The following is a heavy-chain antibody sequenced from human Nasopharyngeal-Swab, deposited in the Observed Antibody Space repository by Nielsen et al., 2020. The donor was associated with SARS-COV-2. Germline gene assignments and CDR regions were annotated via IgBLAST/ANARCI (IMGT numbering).Heavy chain of an antibody. CDR2: ISGSGGST. CDR1: GFTFITYA. V-gene: IGHV3-23*01. CDR3: VRQQVPYYDFWSGSNPGFDS. D-gene: IGHD3-3*01. Sequence: GESLKISCAASGFTFITYAMSWVRQAPGKRLQWVSAISGSGGSTYYADSVKGRFTISRDNSKNTLYLQMNTLRAEDTAVYYCVRQQVPYYDFWSGSNPGFDSWDQGTLVTVSS. J-gene: IGHJ4*02.